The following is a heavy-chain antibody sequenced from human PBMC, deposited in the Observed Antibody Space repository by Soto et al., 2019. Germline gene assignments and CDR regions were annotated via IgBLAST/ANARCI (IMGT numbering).Heavy chain of an antibody. V-gene: IGHV2-5*02. CDR1: GFSLSTSGVG. J-gene: IGHJ5*02. Sequence: QITLKESGPTLVKPTQTLTLTCTFSGFSLSTSGVGVGWIRQPPGKALEWLALIYWDDEKRYSPSLQSRLTITKDTSKNQVLLTMTDMDPVDTATYYCAHPWGYGSGNWFDPWGQGTLVTVSS. D-gene: IGHD3-10*01. CDR2: IYWDDEK. CDR3: AHPWGYGSGNWFDP.